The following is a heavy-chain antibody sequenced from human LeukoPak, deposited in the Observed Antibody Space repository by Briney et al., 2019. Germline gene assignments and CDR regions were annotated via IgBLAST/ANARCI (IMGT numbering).Heavy chain of an antibody. J-gene: IGHJ4*02. CDR2: ISAYNGNT. V-gene: IGHV1-18*01. CDR1: GYTFTSYG. CDR3: ARAPMVRGVIRENCFDY. Sequence: ASVKVSCKASGYTFTSYGISWVRQAPGQGLEWMGWISAYNGNTNYAQKLQGRVTMTTDTSTSTAYMELRSLRSDDTAVYYCARAPMVRGVIRENCFDYWGQGTLVTVSS. D-gene: IGHD3-10*01.